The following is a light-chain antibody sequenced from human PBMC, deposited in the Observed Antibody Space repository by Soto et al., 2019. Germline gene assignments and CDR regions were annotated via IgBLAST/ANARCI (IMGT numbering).Light chain of an antibody. CDR2: AAS. V-gene: IGKV1D-16*01. J-gene: IGKJ1*01. Sequence: DIKMTHSPYSVSASVGDIVTTTCRASQGISSWLAWYQQKPGKAPKFLIYAASNLQSGVPSRFSCSGSGTDFTLTISSLQPEDFAVYYCQQYGNLVWTFGQGTKVDIK. CDR1: QGISSW. CDR3: QQYGNLVWT.